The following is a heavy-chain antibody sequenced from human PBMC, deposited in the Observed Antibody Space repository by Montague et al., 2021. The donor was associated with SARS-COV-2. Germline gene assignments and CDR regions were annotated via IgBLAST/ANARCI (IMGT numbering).Heavy chain of an antibody. CDR2: IDWDDDK. CDR1: GFSLSTSGMC. J-gene: IGHJ6*02. V-gene: IGHV2-70*11. Sequence: LALVKPTQTLTLTCTFSGFSLSTSGMCVSWIRQPPGKALEWLARIDWDDDKYYSTSLKTRLPISKATSKNQVVLTMTNMDPVGTATYYCARRTYDILTGYDYGMDVWGQGTTVTVSS. CDR3: ARRTYDILTGYDYGMDV. D-gene: IGHD3-9*01.